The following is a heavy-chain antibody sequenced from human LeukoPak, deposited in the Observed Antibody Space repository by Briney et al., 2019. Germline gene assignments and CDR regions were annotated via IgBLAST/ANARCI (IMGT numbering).Heavy chain of an antibody. D-gene: IGHD5-18*01. J-gene: IGHJ3*02. CDR3: ARVPESDTAMVTDAFDI. CDR1: GDSLSSNSAA. V-gene: IGHV6-1*01. CDR2: TYYRSKLYN. Sequence: SQTLSLTCAVSGDSLSSNSAAWDWLRQSPSRGLEWLGRTYYRSKLYNDYAVSVKSRITINPDTSKNQFSLQLNSVTPEDTALYYCARVPESDTAMVTDAFDIWGQGTMVTVSS.